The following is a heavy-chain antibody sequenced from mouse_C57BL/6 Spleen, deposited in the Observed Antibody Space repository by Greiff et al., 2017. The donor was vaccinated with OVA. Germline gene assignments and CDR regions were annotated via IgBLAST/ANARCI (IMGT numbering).Heavy chain of an antibody. CDR3: TRGLGRGYAMDY. D-gene: IGHD4-1*01. J-gene: IGHJ4*01. CDR1: GFTFSSYA. CDR2: ISSGGDYI. Sequence: EVKLVESGEGLVKPGGSLKLSCAASGFTFSSYAMSWVRQTPEKRLEWVAYISSGGDYIYYADTVKGRFTISRDNARNTLYLQMSSLKSEDTAMYYCTRGLGRGYAMDYWGQGTSVTVSS. V-gene: IGHV5-9-1*02.